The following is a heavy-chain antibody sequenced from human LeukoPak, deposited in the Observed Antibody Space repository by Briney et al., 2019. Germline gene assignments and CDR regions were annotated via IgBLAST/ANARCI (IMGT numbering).Heavy chain of an antibody. CDR1: GYTFTRYA. CDR3: ARDRVGGTTVHYYGMDV. J-gene: IGHJ6*02. D-gene: IGHD1-26*01. Sequence: ASVKVSCKASGYTFTRYAMNWVRQAPGQGLEWMGWINTNTGNPTYAQGFTGRFVFSLDTSVSTAYLQISSLKAEDTAVYYCARDRVGGTTVHYYGMDVWGQGTTVTVSS. V-gene: IGHV7-4-1*02. CDR2: INTNTGNP.